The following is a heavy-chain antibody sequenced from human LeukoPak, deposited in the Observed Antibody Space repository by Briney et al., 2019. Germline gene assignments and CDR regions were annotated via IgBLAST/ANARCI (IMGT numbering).Heavy chain of an antibody. V-gene: IGHV3-21*01. CDR1: GFTFSSYS. CDR2: ISSSSSYI. CDR3: ASNSGSYGLDAFDI. D-gene: IGHD1-26*01. J-gene: IGHJ3*02. Sequence: KPGGSLRPSCAASGFTFSSYSMNWVRQAPGKGLEWVSSISSSSSYIYYADSVKGRFTISRDNAKNSLYLQMNSLRAEDTAVYYCASNSGSYGLDAFDIWGQGTMVTVSS.